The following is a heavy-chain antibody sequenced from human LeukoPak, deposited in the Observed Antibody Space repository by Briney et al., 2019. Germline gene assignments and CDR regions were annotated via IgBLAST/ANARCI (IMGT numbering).Heavy chain of an antibody. CDR2: ISSSGGTI. Sequence: GGSLRLSCAASGFTFSTYEMNWVRQAPGKGLEWVSYISSSGGTIYYADSVKGRFTISRDNAKNSLYLQMDSLTAEDTALYYCARAPITSPFYFDHWGQGTLVTVSS. D-gene: IGHD2-2*01. V-gene: IGHV3-48*03. CDR1: GFTFSTYE. CDR3: ARAPITSPFYFDH. J-gene: IGHJ4*02.